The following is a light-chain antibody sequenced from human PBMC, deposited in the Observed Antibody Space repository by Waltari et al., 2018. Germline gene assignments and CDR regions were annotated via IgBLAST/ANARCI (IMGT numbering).Light chain of an antibody. CDR2: EGS. CDR3: QVWDSTSNHVI. V-gene: IGLV3-21*02. CDR1: DIGSKS. Sequence: SYVLTQPPSVSVAPGQTARITCGGNDIGSKSVNWYQQKPGQAPVLVVYEGSDRPSGIPERFSGSNSGNTDTLTISRVEAGDEADYYCQVWDSTSNHVIFGGGTNLTAL. J-gene: IGLJ2*01.